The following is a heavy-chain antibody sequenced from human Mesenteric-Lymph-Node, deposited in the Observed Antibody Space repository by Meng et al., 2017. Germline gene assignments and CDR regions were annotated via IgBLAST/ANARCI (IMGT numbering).Heavy chain of an antibody. Sequence: QVRLRRWDAVRCTPSGPLSPTCAVYGGSFSGYYRSWTRQPPGKALAWIGYIYYSVSTYYNPSLKSRVTISVDTSNNQFSLKLSSVTAADTAVYYCARVGWRQWSFDLWGRGTLVTVSS. V-gene: IGHV4-34*01. CDR2: IYYSVST. J-gene: IGHJ2*01. CDR3: ARVGWRQWSFDL. CDR1: GGSFSGYY. D-gene: IGHD5-18*01.